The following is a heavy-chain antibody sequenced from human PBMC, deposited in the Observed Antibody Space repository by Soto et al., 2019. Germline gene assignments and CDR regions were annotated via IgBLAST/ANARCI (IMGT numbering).Heavy chain of an antibody. CDR1: GYTFTSYY. CDR3: ARAKCSSTSCGPDY. D-gene: IGHD2-2*01. V-gene: IGHV1-69*04. Sequence: ASVKVSCKASGYTFTSYYMHWVRQAPGQGLEWMGRIIPILGIANYAQKFQGRVTITADKSTSTAYMELSSLRSEDTAVYYCARAKCSSTSCGPDYWGQGTLVTVSS. J-gene: IGHJ4*02. CDR2: IIPILGIA.